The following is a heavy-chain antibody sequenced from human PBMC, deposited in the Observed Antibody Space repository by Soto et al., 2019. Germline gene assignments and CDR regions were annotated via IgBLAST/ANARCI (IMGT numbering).Heavy chain of an antibody. D-gene: IGHD3-10*01. CDR3: ARGKGLWFGDKAWFDP. Sequence: QVQLQQWGAGLLKPSETLSLTCAVYGGSFSGYYWSWIRQPPGKGLEWIGEINHSGSTNYNPSLKSRVTISVDTSKNQYSLKLSSVTAADTAVYYCARGKGLWFGDKAWFDPWGQGTLVTVSS. J-gene: IGHJ5*02. V-gene: IGHV4-34*01. CDR2: INHSGST. CDR1: GGSFSGYY.